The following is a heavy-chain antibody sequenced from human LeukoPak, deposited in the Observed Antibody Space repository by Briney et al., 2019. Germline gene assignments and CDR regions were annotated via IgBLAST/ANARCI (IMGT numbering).Heavy chain of an antibody. Sequence: ASVKVSCKASGYTFTGYYMHWVRQAPGQGLEWMGWINPNSGGTNYAQKFQGRVTMTRDTSISTAYMELSRLRSDDTAVYYCARSYSSSWYVNYYYYMDVWGKGTTVTVSS. CDR3: ARSYSSSWYVNYYYYMDV. J-gene: IGHJ6*03. D-gene: IGHD6-13*01. CDR1: GYTFTGYY. CDR2: INPNSGGT. V-gene: IGHV1-2*02.